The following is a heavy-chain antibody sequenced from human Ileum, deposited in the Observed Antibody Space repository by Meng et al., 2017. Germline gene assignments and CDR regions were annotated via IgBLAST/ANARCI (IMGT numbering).Heavy chain of an antibody. CDR1: GGSVSSNIAA. CDR2: TYYRSKWYS. CDR3: ASGSGSLDY. V-gene: IGHV6-1*01. Sequence: QVHSKQAGPGLVKPSQTLSLTCAVSGGSVSSNIAAWNWIRQSPLRGLEWLGRTYYRSKWYSEYAVSVKSRISITPDTSKNQFSLQMNSVTPEDTAVYYCASGSGSLDYWGPGTLVTVSS. J-gene: IGHJ4*02. D-gene: IGHD3-3*01.